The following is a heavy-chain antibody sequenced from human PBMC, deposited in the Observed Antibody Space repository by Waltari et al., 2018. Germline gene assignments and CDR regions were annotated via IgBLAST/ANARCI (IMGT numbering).Heavy chain of an antibody. V-gene: IGHV1-69*01. CDR2: IIPIFGTA. Sequence: QVQLVQSGAEVKKPGSSVKVSCTASGGTFSSYAIRWVRQAPGQGLEWMGGIIPIFGTANYAQKFQGRVTITADESTSTAYMELSSLRSEDTAVYYCARDRGYYYDSSGYCYWGQGTLVTVSS. CDR1: GGTFSSYA. CDR3: ARDRGYYYDSSGYCY. J-gene: IGHJ4*02. D-gene: IGHD3-22*01.